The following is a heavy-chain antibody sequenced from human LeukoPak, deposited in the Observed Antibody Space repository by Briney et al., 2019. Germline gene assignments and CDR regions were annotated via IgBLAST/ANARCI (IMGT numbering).Heavy chain of an antibody. CDR2: ISSSSSYI. Sequence: GGSLRLSCAASGFTFSSYSMNWVRQAPGKGLEWVSSISSSSSYIYYADSVKGRFTISRDNAENSLYLQMNSLRAEDTAVYYCARRGSGWQALDYWGQGTPVTVSS. V-gene: IGHV3-21*01. CDR1: GFTFSSYS. D-gene: IGHD6-19*01. CDR3: ARRGSGWQALDY. J-gene: IGHJ4*02.